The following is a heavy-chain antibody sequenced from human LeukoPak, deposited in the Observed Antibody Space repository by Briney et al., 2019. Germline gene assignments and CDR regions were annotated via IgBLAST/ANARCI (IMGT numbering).Heavy chain of an antibody. J-gene: IGHJ4*02. CDR2: IYYSGST. CDR3: ASLRSSYSSSNYYFDY. Sequence: SETLSLTCTVSGGSISSYYWSWIRQPPGKGLEWIGYIYYSGSTNYNPSLKSRVTISVDTSKNQFSLKLSSVTAADTAVYYCASLRSSYSSSNYYFDYWGQGTLVTVSS. V-gene: IGHV4-59*01. D-gene: IGHD6-6*01. CDR1: GGSISSYY.